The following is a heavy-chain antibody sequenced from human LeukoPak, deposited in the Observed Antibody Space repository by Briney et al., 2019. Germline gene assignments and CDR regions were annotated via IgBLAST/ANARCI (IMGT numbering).Heavy chain of an antibody. J-gene: IGHJ6*04. CDR2: VNQGGTEK. CDR1: GFTFSSQW. V-gene: IGHV3-7*01. D-gene: IGHD3-10*02. CDR3: AELGITMIGGV. Sequence: PGGSLRLSCVASGFTFSSQWMSWVRQAPGKGLEWVANVNQGGTEKYYVDSVKGRFTISRDNAENSLYLQMNSLRAEDTAVYYCAELGITMIGGVWGKGTTVTISS.